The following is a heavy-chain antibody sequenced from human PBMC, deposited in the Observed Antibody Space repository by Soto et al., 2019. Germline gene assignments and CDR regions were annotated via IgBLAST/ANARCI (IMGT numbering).Heavy chain of an antibody. V-gene: IGHV4-34*01. J-gene: IGHJ3*02. CDR1: GGSFSGYY. CDR3: ARGECSSNYCFTRWALDI. D-gene: IGHD2-2*01. CDR2: INHSGST. Sequence: SETLSLTCAVYGGSFSGYYWTWIRQTPGKGLEWIGEINHSGSTNYMPSLKSRVSISADSSKKQFFLNLTSVTAADTAVYYCARGECSSNYCFTRWALDIWGQETVVTVS.